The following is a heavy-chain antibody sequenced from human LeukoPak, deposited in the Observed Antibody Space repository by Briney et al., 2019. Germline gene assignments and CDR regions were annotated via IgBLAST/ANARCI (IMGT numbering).Heavy chain of an antibody. CDR2: IKQDGSEK. D-gene: IGHD6-13*01. Sequence: GGSLRLSCAASGFTFSSYWMSWVRQAPGKGLEWVANIKQDGSEKYYVDSVKGRFTISRDNAKNSLYLQMNSLRAEDTAVYYCARDRGSSWLSYDYWGQGTPVTVSS. J-gene: IGHJ4*02. CDR3: ARDRGSSWLSYDY. V-gene: IGHV3-7*01. CDR1: GFTFSSYW.